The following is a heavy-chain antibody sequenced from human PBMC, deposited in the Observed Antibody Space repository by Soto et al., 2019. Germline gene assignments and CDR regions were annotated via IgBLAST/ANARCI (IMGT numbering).Heavy chain of an antibody. CDR1: GYTFTSYG. Sequence: ASVKVSCKASGYTFTSYGISWVRQAPGQGLEWMGWISAYNGNTIYAQKLQGRVTMTTDTSTSTAYMELRSLRSDDTAGYYCARTGYCSGGSCYFYWFDPWGQGTLVTVSS. D-gene: IGHD2-15*01. V-gene: IGHV1-18*01. J-gene: IGHJ5*02. CDR3: ARTGYCSGGSCYFYWFDP. CDR2: ISAYNGNT.